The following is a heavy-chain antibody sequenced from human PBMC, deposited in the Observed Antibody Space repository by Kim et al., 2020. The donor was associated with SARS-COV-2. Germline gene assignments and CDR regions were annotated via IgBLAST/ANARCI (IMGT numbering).Heavy chain of an antibody. CDR2: IYYSGST. CDR3: ARGLVTSGIAVAAPYYFDY. V-gene: IGHV4-59*13. D-gene: IGHD6-19*01. J-gene: IGHJ4*02. CDR1: GGSISSYY. Sequence: SETLSLTCTVSGGSISSYYWSWIRQPPGKGLEWIGYIYYSGSTNYNPSLKSRVTISVDTSKNQFSLKLSSVTAADTAVYYCARGLVTSGIAVAAPYYFDYWGQGTLVTVSS.